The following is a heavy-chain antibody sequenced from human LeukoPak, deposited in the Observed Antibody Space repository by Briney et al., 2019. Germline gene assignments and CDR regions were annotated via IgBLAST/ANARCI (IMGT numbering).Heavy chain of an antibody. CDR3: ARGFSSWYYDSSGYLDAFDI. CDR2: INHSGST. J-gene: IGHJ3*02. V-gene: IGHV4-34*01. D-gene: IGHD3-22*01. CDR1: GGSFSGYY. Sequence: PSETLSLTCAVYGGSFSGYYWSWIRQPPGKGLEWIGEINHSGSTNYNPSLKSRVTIPVDTSKNQFSLKLSSVTAADTAVYYCARGFSSWYYDSSGYLDAFDIWGQGTMVTVSS.